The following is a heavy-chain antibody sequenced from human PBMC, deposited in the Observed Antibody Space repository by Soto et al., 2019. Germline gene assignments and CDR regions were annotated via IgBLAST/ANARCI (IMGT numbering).Heavy chain of an antibody. CDR1: GFTFSSYA. D-gene: IGHD3-22*01. J-gene: IGHJ3*02. V-gene: IGHV3-30-3*01. Sequence: QVQLVESGGGVVQNGRSLRHSCAASGFTFSSYAMHWVRQAPGKGLEWVAVISYDGSNKYYADSVKGRFTISRDNSKNTLYLQMNSVRAEDTAVYYCARPSIVVVTLGAFDIWGQGTMVTVSS. CDR3: ARPSIVVVTLGAFDI. CDR2: ISYDGSNK.